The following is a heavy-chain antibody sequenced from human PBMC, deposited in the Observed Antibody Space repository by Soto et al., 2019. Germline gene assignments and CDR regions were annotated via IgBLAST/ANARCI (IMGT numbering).Heavy chain of an antibody. CDR2: ISHSGET. CDR3: TRIYCTTTSRFINGMDV. J-gene: IGHJ6*02. V-gene: IGHV4-38-2*01. D-gene: IGHD2-2*01. Sequence: SETLSLTCAVSGYVITICYHWGWIRHPPGKELEWIGTISHSGETYYNPSLKSRVTISIDTAKNHLSLILSSVTAADTATYYCTRIYCTTTSRFINGMDVWGQGTTVNV. CDR1: GYVITICYH.